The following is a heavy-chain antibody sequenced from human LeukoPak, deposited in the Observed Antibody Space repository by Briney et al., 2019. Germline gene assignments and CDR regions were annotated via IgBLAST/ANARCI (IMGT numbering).Heavy chain of an antibody. CDR3: ARGRQDIEAADAGYYYYMDV. J-gene: IGHJ6*03. Sequence: GGSLRLSCAASGFTFSSYWMSWVRQAPGKGLEWVANIKQDGSEKYYVDSVKGRFTISRDNAKNSLYLQMNSLRAEDTAVYYCARGRQDIEAADAGYYYYMDVWGKGTMVSVSS. CDR1: GFTFSSYW. D-gene: IGHD6-13*01. V-gene: IGHV3-7*01. CDR2: IKQDGSEK.